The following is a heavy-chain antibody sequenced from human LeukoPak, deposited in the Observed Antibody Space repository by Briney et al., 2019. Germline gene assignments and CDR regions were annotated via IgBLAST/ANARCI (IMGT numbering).Heavy chain of an antibody. J-gene: IGHJ4*02. CDR1: GYTFTSYG. CDR3: ARETSVIGLDY. V-gene: IGHV1-18*01. D-gene: IGHD2/OR15-2a*01. CDR2: ISAYNGDT. Sequence: ASVKVSCKASGYTFTSYGVSWVRQAPGQGLEWMGWISAYNGDTDYAQKLQGRVTMTTDTSTSTVYMELRSLGSDDTAVYYCARETSVIGLDYWGQGNLVTVSS.